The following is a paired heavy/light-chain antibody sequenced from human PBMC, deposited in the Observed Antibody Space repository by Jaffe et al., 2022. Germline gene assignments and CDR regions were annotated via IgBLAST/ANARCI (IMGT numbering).Light chain of an antibody. J-gene: IGLJ2*01. Sequence: SYVLTQPPSVSVAPGKTARITCGGNNIGSKSVHWYQQKPGQAPVLVIYYDSDRPSGIPERFSGSNSGNTATLTISRVEAGDEADYYCQVWDSSSDPHVVFGGGTKLTVL. V-gene: IGLV3-21*04. CDR3: QVWDSSSDPHVV. CDR2: YDS. CDR1: NIGSKS.
Heavy chain of an antibody. D-gene: IGHD2-2*01. V-gene: IGHV3-23*01. CDR1: GFTFSSYA. Sequence: EVQLLESGGGLVQPGGSLRLSCAASGFTFSSYAMSWVRQAPGKGLEWVSAISGSGGSTYYADSVKGRFTISRDNSKNTLYLQMNSLRAEDTAVYYCAKDNYIGDCSSTSCYAVEAFDIWGQGTMVTVSS. CDR3: AKDNYIGDCSSTSCYAVEAFDI. CDR2: ISGSGGST. J-gene: IGHJ3*02.